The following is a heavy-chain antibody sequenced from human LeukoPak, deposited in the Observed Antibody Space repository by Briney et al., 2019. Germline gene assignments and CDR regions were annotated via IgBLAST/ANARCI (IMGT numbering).Heavy chain of an antibody. CDR2: TYYRSKWYN. J-gene: IGHJ4*02. V-gene: IGHV6-1*01. Sequence: SQTLSLTCAISGDSVSSNSAAWNWIRQSPSRGLEWLGRTYYRSKWYNDYAVSVKSRITINPDTSKNQFSLQLNSVTPEDTAVYYCARDRPYDFWSGPPYYFDYWGQGTLVTVSS. CDR3: ARDRPYDFWSGPPYYFDY. D-gene: IGHD3-3*01. CDR1: GDSVSSNSAA.